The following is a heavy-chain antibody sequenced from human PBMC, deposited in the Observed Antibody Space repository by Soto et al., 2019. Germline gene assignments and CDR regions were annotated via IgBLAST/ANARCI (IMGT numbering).Heavy chain of an antibody. CDR2: IDPGDSDT. J-gene: IGHJ6*02. V-gene: IGHV5-51*01. D-gene: IGHD3-10*01. Sequence: VGSLKISCNGSGYRFTSDWIGWVGQMPWKGLEWMGIIDPGDSDTRYSPSFQGQVTISVDKSISTAYLQWSSLKASDTAMYYCAARVGSSPLYYYGMDVWGQGTTVTVSS. CDR3: AARVGSSPLYYYGMDV. CDR1: GYRFTSDW.